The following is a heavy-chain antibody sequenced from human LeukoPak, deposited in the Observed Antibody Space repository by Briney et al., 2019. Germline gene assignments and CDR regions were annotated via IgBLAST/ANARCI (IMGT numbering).Heavy chain of an antibody. D-gene: IGHD3-9*01. CDR1: GFTFSDYY. CDR2: IYRSGIT. J-gene: IGHJ3*02. V-gene: IGHV4-38-2*01. Sequence: LRLSCAASGFTFSDYYMSWIRQPPGKGLDWIGSIYRSGITYYNPSLKSRVTISVDTSKNQFSLKLSSVTAADTAVYYCARHDWTFDIWGQGTMVTASS. CDR3: ARHDWTFDI.